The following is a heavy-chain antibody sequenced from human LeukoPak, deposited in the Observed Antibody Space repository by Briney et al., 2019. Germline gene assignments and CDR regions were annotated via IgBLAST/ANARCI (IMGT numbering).Heavy chain of an antibody. Sequence: GEALKISCKGSGYSFTSYWIGWVRQMPGKGLKWMGIIYPGDSETRYSPSFQGQVTISADKSINTAYLQWSSLKASDTAMYYCARGVGYCSGGSCYRSGENWFDPWGQGTLVTVSS. D-gene: IGHD2-15*01. CDR2: IYPGDSET. J-gene: IGHJ5*02. V-gene: IGHV5-51*01. CDR1: GYSFTSYW. CDR3: ARGVGYCSGGSCYRSGENWFDP.